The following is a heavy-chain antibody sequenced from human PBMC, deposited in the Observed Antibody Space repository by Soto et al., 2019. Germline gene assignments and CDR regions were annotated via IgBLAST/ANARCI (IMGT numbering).Heavy chain of an antibody. Sequence: GGSLRLSCAVSGFTFSNYWMHWVRQAPGKGLVWVSRINSDGTRTNYADSVKGRFTISRDNAENTLYLQMNSLTAEDTAVYYCARVAVGYYYMDVWGKGTTVTVSS. CDR2: INSDGTRT. CDR1: GFTFSNYW. V-gene: IGHV3-74*01. CDR3: ARVAVGYYYMDV. J-gene: IGHJ6*03.